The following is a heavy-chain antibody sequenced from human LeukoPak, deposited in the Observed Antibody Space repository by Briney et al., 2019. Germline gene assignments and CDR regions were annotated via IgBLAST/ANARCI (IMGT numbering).Heavy chain of an antibody. CDR3: ARKPYGSGSYYNTYYFGY. D-gene: IGHD3-10*01. V-gene: IGHV4-38-2*01. J-gene: IGHJ4*02. CDR2: IYHSGST. CDR1: GYSISSGYY. Sequence: SETLSLTCAVSGYSISSGYYWGWIRQPPGKGLEWIGSIYHSGSTYYNPSLKSRVTISVDTSKNQFSLKLSSVTAADTAVYYCARKPYGSGSYYNTYYFGYWGQGTLVTVSS.